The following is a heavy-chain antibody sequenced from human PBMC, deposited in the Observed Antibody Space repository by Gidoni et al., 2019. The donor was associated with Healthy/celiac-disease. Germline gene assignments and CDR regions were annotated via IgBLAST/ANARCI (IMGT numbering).Heavy chain of an antibody. CDR1: GFTFRSYG. CDR2: IWYDGSNK. Sequence: QVQLVESGGGVVQPGRSLRLSCEASGFTFRSYGMHWVRQAPGKGLEWVAVIWYDGSNKYYADSVKGRFTISRDNSKKTLYLQMNSLRAEDTAVYYCARESYITSCYNMDVWGKGTTVTVSS. CDR3: ARESYITSCYNMDV. D-gene: IGHD2-2*01. J-gene: IGHJ6*03. V-gene: IGHV3-33*01.